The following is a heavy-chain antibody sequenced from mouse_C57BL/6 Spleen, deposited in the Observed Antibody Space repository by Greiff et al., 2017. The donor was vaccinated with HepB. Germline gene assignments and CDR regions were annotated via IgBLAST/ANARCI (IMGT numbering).Heavy chain of an antibody. V-gene: IGHV5-17*01. Sequence: EVMLVESGGGLVKPGGSLKLSCSASGFTFSDYGMHWVRQAPEKGLEWVAYISSGSSTIYYADTVKGRFTISRDNAKNTLFLQMTSLRSEDTAMYYCARDGSRYYYAMDYWGQGTSVTVSS. CDR2: ISSGSSTI. CDR3: ARDGSRYYYAMDY. J-gene: IGHJ4*01. CDR1: GFTFSDYG. D-gene: IGHD2-3*01.